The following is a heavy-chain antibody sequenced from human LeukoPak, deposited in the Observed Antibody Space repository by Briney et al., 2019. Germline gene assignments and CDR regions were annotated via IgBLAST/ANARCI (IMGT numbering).Heavy chain of an antibody. D-gene: IGHD1-1*01. Sequence: GESLKISCKGSGYSFPSYWLSWVRQMPGKGLEWMGRIDPSDSYTNYSPSFQGHVTISADKSISTAYLQWSSLKASDTAMYYCARTTYYYYYGMDVWGKGTTVTVSS. J-gene: IGHJ6*04. CDR1: GYSFPSYW. V-gene: IGHV5-10-1*01. CDR3: ARTTYYYYYGMDV. CDR2: IDPSDSYT.